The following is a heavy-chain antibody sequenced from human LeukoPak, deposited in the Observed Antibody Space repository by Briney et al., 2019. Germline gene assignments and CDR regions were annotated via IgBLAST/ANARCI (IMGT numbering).Heavy chain of an antibody. CDR2: INSDGSST. CDR3: ARDRGGCSGGSCYYYYYGMDV. D-gene: IGHD2-15*01. Sequence: GGSLRLSCAASGFTFSSYWMHWVRQAPGKGLVWVSRINSDGSSTSYADSVKGRFTISRDNAKNTLYLQMNSLRAEDTAVYYCARDRGGCSGGSCYYYYYGMDVWGQGTTVTVSS. J-gene: IGHJ6*02. V-gene: IGHV3-74*01. CDR1: GFTFSSYW.